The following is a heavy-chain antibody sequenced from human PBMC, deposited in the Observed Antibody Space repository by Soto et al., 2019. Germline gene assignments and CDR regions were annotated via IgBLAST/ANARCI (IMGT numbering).Heavy chain of an antibody. CDR1: GFTFSSYS. J-gene: IGHJ4*02. CDR2: ISSSSSYI. V-gene: IGHV3-21*01. Sequence: PGGSLRLSCAASGFTFSSYSMNWVRQAPGKGLEWVSSISSSSSYIYYADSVKGRFTISRDNAKNSLYLQMNSLRAEDTAVYYCARVDCSSTSCYLAFDYWGQGTLVTVSS. D-gene: IGHD2-2*01. CDR3: ARVDCSSTSCYLAFDY.